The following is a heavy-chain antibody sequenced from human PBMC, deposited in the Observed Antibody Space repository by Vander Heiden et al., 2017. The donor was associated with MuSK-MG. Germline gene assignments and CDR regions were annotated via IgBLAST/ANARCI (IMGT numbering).Heavy chain of an antibody. CDR2: SSSSSSTI. CDR1: GFTFSSYS. V-gene: IGHV3-48*01. CDR3: ASLTSVVVGAFEI. J-gene: IGHJ3*02. D-gene: IGHD1-26*01. Sequence: EVQLVESGGGLVQPGGSLRLSCAASGFTFSSYSMTWVRQAPGKGLEWVSYSSSSSSTIYYADSVKGRFTISRDNAKNSLYLQMNSLRAEDTAVYYCASLTSVVVGAFEIWGQGTMGTVSA.